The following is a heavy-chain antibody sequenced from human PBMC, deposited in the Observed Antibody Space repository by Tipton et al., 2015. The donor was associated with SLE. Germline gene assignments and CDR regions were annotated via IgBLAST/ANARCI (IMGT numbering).Heavy chain of an antibody. V-gene: IGHV4-31*03. CDR3: AGHYGGRYFDY. D-gene: IGHD3-16*01. Sequence: TLSLTCTVSGGSISSGGYYWSWIRQHPGKGLEWIGYIYYSGSTYYNPSLKSRVTLTVDTSKNQFSLKLSSVTAADTAVYYCAGHYGGRYFDYWGQGTLVTVSS. CDR1: GGSISSGGYY. CDR2: IYYSGST. J-gene: IGHJ4*02.